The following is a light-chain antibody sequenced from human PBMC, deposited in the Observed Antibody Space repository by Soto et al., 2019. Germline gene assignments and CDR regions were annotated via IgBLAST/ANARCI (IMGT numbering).Light chain of an antibody. CDR1: QGISNN. CDR3: QKYDSAPLT. Sequence: DIQMTQSPSSLSASVGDRVTITCRASQGISNNLAWYQQKPGKVPKLLIYGASTLQSGVPSRFSCSGSGTDLTLTISSLQPEDVATYYCQKYDSAPLTFGQGTKVEFK. CDR2: GAS. J-gene: IGKJ1*01. V-gene: IGKV1-27*01.